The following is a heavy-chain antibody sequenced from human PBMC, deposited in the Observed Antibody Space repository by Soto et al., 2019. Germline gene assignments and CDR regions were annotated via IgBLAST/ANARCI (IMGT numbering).Heavy chain of an antibody. CDR2: IFTNGSAYNSGST. D-gene: IGHD3-22*01. V-gene: IGHV4-4*07. CDR1: GGSVNCFY. J-gene: IGHJ4*02. Sequence: SETLSLTCTVSGGSVNCFYWSWSRQSAGKGLEWIGRIFTNGSAYNSGSTNYNPSLKGRVTVSVDPSKNQFSLNLTSVTAADTAVYYCARGQTTYYYDRSGYYFVDYFDHWGQGSLVTVSS. CDR3: ARGQTTYYYDRSGYYFVDYFDH.